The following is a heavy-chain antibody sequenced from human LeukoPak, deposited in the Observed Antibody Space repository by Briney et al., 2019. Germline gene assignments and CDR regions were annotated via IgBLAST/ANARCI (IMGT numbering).Heavy chain of an antibody. Sequence: GGSLRLSCAASGFSFSYYWMHRVRQGSGKGPVWVSRIIGDGTRTDYADSVKGRFTISRDNAKSTLYLQMNSLTVEDMAVYYCLRVDDTNGHNWFDPWGQGTLVTVSS. CDR1: GFSFSYYW. CDR3: LRVDDTNGHNWFDP. CDR2: IIGDGTRT. V-gene: IGHV3-74*01. J-gene: IGHJ5*02. D-gene: IGHD2-8*01.